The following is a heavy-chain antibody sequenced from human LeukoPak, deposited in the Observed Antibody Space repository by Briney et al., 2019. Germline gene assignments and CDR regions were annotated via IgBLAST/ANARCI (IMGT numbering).Heavy chain of an antibody. CDR1: GGTFSSYA. V-gene: IGHV1-69*01. Sequence: SVKVSCKASGGTFSSYAISWVRQAPGQGLEWMGGIIPIFGTANYAQKFQGRVTITADESTSTAYMELSSLRSEDTAVYYCARDLPSIAVATQDNWFDPWGQGTLVTVSS. D-gene: IGHD6-19*01. J-gene: IGHJ5*02. CDR2: IIPIFGTA. CDR3: ARDLPSIAVATQDNWFDP.